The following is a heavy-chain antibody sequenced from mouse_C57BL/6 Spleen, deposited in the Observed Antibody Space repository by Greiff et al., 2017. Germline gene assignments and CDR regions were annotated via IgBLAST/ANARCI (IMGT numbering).Heavy chain of an antibody. CDR2: IDPENGDT. D-gene: IGHD2-5*01. J-gene: IGHJ3*01. V-gene: IGHV14-4*01. CDR3: TTTIVTPVFAY. CDR1: GFNIKDDY. Sequence: EVKLQESGAELVRPGASVKLSCTASGFNIKDDYMHWVKQRPEQGLEWIGWIDPENGDTEYASKFQGKATITADTSSNTAYLQLSSLTSEDTAVYYCTTTIVTPVFAYWGQGTLVTVSA.